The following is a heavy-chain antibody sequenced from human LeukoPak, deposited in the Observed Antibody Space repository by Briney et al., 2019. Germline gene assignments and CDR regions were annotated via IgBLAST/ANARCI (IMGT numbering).Heavy chain of an antibody. V-gene: IGHV1-2*02. Sequence: GASVKVSCKASGHTFTGYYIHWVRQAPGQGLEWMGWINPNNGGTKYTQKFLGRVTMTGDTSINTAYMEVTSLRSDDTAVYYCTRRLGGSSEGYDYWGPGTLVTVSS. CDR3: TRRLGGSSEGYDY. CDR1: GHTFTGYY. D-gene: IGHD1-26*01. J-gene: IGHJ4*02. CDR2: INPNNGGT.